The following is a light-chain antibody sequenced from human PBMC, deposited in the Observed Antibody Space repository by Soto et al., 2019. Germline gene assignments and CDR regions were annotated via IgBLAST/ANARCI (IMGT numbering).Light chain of an antibody. Sequence: EIVLTQSPGTLSLSPGERATLSCRASQSVSSSYLAWYQQKPGQAPRLLTYGASSRATGIPDRFSGSGSGTSFTITISRLEPEDFAVYYCQQYGSSPPITFGQGTRLEIK. CDR1: QSVSSSY. CDR2: GAS. J-gene: IGKJ5*01. V-gene: IGKV3-20*01. CDR3: QQYGSSPPIT.